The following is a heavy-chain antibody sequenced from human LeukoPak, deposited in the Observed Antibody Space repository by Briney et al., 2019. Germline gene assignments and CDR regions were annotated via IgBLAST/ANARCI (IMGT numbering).Heavy chain of an antibody. CDR2: IYYSGST. D-gene: IGHD4-17*01. J-gene: IGHJ4*02. CDR1: GGSISSGDYY. CDR3: ARDPTVTRSFDY. Sequence: SETLSLTCTVSGGSISSGDYYWSWIRQPPGKGLEWIGYIYYSGSTYYNPSLKSRVTISVDTSKNQFSLKLSSVTAADTAVYYCARDPTVTRSFDYWGQGTLVTVSP. V-gene: IGHV4-30-4*08.